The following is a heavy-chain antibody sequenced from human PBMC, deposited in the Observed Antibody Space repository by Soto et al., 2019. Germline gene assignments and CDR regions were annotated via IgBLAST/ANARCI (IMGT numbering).Heavy chain of an antibody. CDR3: SRKVTLSGVVLPTHWFDS. J-gene: IGHJ5*01. Sequence: VQLVESGGGLVQPGRSLRLSCATSGFRFGDYGMSWFRQAPGKGLEWVGFISTEPHGAATQYAAYVKGRFTITRDDSKRIVDLQMSSLKTEDTAIYYCSRKVTLSGVVLPTHWFDSWGQGALVTVSS. D-gene: IGHD3-3*01. V-gene: IGHV3-49*03. CDR2: ISTEPHGAAT. CDR1: GFRFGDYG.